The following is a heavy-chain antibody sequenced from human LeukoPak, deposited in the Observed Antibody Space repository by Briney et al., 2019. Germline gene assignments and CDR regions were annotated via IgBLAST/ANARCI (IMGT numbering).Heavy chain of an antibody. CDR1: GFTFSSYT. V-gene: IGHV3-21*04. J-gene: IGHJ4*02. CDR3: AKAMAGSTYYFDS. D-gene: IGHD6-19*01. Sequence: PGGSLRLSCAASGFTFSSYTMNWVRQAPGKGLEWVSFISSSSSYIYYADSVKGRFTISRDNAKNSLYLQMSSLRAEDTAVYYCAKAMAGSTYYFDSWGQGTLVTVSS. CDR2: ISSSSSYI.